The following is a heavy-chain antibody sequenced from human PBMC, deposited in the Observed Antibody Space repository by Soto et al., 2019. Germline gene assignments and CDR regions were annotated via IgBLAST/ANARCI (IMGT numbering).Heavy chain of an antibody. D-gene: IGHD2-8*01. CDR3: ATGGGQTYGDFDF. V-gene: IGHV1-18*01. CDR1: GKPVTGYG. Sequence: DSVKGSFKASGKPVTGYGLSLVRQAPGQGLEWMGWITSYNGNTRYAQKFQGRVSMTTDTSTNTGSMELRSLTSDDTAVYYCATGGGQTYGDFDFWGQGTLVTVSS. CDR2: ITSYNGNT. J-gene: IGHJ4*02.